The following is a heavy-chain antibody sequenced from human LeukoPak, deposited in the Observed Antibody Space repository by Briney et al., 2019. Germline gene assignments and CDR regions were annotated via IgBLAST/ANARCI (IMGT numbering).Heavy chain of an antibody. V-gene: IGHV4-38-2*02. CDR3: ARAYGGNSQYFQH. J-gene: IGHJ1*01. D-gene: IGHD4-23*01. Sequence: SETLSLTCTVSGYSISSGYYWGWIRQPPGKWLEWIGSIHHSGSTNYNPSLKSRVTISLDTSKNQFSLKLSSVTAADTAVYYCARAYGGNSQYFQHWGQGTLVTVSS. CDR1: GYSISSGYY. CDR2: IHHSGST.